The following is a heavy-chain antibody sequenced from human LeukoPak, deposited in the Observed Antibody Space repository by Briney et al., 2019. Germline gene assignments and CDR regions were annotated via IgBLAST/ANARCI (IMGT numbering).Heavy chain of an antibody. CDR3: ARESGDYGDFDP. Sequence: SVKVSCKASGGTFSSYAISWVRQAPGQGLEWMGGIIPIFGTANYAQKFQGRVTITADESTSTAYMELSSLRSEDTAMYYCARESGDYGDFDPWGQGTLVTVSS. J-gene: IGHJ5*02. CDR2: IIPIFGTA. CDR1: GGTFSSYA. V-gene: IGHV1-69*01. D-gene: IGHD4-17*01.